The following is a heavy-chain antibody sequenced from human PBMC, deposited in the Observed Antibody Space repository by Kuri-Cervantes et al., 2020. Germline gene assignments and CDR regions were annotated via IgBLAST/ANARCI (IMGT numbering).Heavy chain of an antibody. CDR2: IWFDGRNK. J-gene: IGHJ4*02. Sequence: GESLKISCAASGFTFSSYGMHWVCQAPGKGLEWVAIIWFDGRNKYYRDSVKGRFTISRDNSKNTLYLQMNSLRAEDTAVYYCARWSGEFIDYWGQGTLVTVSS. CDR1: GFTFSSYG. D-gene: IGHD3-10*01. CDR3: ARWSGEFIDY. V-gene: IGHV3-33*01.